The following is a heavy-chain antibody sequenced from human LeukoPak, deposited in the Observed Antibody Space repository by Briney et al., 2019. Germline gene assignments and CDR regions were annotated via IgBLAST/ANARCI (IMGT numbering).Heavy chain of an antibody. Sequence: PSETLSLTCTVSGDSISSYYWGWIRQPPGKGLEWIGFTYYSGTINYNPSLKSRVTISVDKSKNQFSLKLSSVTAADTAVYYCARVIVATSNWFDPWGQGTLVTVSS. CDR2: TYYSGTI. V-gene: IGHV4-59*12. J-gene: IGHJ5*02. CDR1: GDSISSYY. D-gene: IGHD5-12*01. CDR3: ARVIVATSNWFDP.